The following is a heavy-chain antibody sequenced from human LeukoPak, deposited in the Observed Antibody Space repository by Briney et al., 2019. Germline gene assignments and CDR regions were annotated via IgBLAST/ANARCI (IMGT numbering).Heavy chain of an antibody. CDR3: PARGYFDWSFDDF. D-gene: IGHD3-9*01. CDR1: GASLTGGSITGYY. V-gene: IGHV4-61*08. CDR2: IYNSANT. Sequence: SETLSLTCAVSGASLTGGSITGYYWRWIRQSPGKGLEWIGYIYNSANTKYNPSLKSRAIISIDTSQNQFSLTLTSVTSADTAVYYCPARGYFDWSFDDFWGQGTLVTVSS. J-gene: IGHJ4*02.